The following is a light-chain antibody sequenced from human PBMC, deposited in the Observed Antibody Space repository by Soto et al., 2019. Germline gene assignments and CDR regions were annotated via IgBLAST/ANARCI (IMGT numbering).Light chain of an antibody. Sequence: ETVMTQSPASLSMSPGEGVTLSCRASQSVRSNLAWYQQRPGQAPRLLIYGAPTRAADIPARFSGSGSGAEFTLTISSLQSEDFAFYYCQQYNNWPLTFGGGTKV. J-gene: IGKJ4*01. CDR2: GAP. V-gene: IGKV3-15*01. CDR1: QSVRSN. CDR3: QQYNNWPLT.